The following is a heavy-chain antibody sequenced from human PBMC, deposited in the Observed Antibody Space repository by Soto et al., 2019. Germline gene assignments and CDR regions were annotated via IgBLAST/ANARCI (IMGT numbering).Heavy chain of an antibody. CDR3: ARASSTSCYVFCYFDY. V-gene: IGHV3-23*01. CDR1: GFTFSSYA. D-gene: IGHD2-2*01. CDR2: ISGSGGST. Sequence: GGSLRLSCAASGFTFSSYAMSWVRQAPGKGLEWVSAISGSGGSTYYADSVKGRFTISRDNSKNTLYLQMNSLRAEDTAVYYCARASSTSCYVFCYFDYWGQGTLVTVSS. J-gene: IGHJ4*02.